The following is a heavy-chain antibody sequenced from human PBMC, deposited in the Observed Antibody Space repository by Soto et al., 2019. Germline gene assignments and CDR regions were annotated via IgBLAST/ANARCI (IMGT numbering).Heavy chain of an antibody. J-gene: IGHJ4*02. V-gene: IGHV1-3*01. CDR2: INAGNGNT. CDR1: GYTFTGYA. D-gene: IGHD6-19*01. CDR3: ARAVAVAAYFDY. Sequence: ASVKVSCKASGYTFTGYAMHWVRQAPGQRLEWMGWINAGNGNTKYSQKFQGRVTITRDTSASTAYMELSSLRSEVTAVYYCARAVAVAAYFDYWGQGTLVTVS.